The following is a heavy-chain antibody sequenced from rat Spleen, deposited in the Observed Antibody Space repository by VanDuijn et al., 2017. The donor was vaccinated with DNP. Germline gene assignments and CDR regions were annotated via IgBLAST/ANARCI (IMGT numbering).Heavy chain of an antibody. CDR3: ASDILRVLH. D-gene: IGHD1-9*01. Sequence: EVKLVESGGGLVQPGRSLKLSCAASGFNFNDYWMAWVRQAPGKGLEWIREINKDSSTINYSPSLKDKFTISRDNAQNTLYLHMNKLESEDTAIYYCASDILRVLHWGQGVMVTVSS. J-gene: IGHJ2*01. CDR1: GFNFNDYW. CDR2: INKDSSTI. V-gene: IGHV4-2*01.